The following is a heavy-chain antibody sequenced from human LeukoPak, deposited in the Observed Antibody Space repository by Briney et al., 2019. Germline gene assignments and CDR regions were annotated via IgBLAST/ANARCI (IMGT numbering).Heavy chain of an antibody. D-gene: IGHD4-17*01. J-gene: IGHJ4*02. CDR2: FYNSGST. V-gene: IGHV4-59*01. Sequence: SETLSLTCTVSGASISGYYWSWIRQPPGKTLEWIGYFYNSGSTNFNPSLKSRVTISVDTSKNQFSLKLSSVTAADTAVYYCAKVVSVTRYYFDYWGQGTLVTVSS. CDR3: AKVVSVTRYYFDY. CDR1: GASISGYY.